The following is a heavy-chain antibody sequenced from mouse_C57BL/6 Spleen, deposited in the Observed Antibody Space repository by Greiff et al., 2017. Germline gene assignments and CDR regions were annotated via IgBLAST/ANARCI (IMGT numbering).Heavy chain of an antibody. J-gene: IGHJ3*01. CDR2: IHPNSGST. Sequence: VQLQQPGAELVKPGASVKLSCKASGYTFTSYWMHWVKQRPGQGLEWIGMIHPNSGSTNYNEKFKSKATLTVDKSSSTAYMQLSSLTSEDSAVYYCARAMVSNQAWFAYWGQGTLVTVSA. CDR1: GYTFTSYW. V-gene: IGHV1-64*01. D-gene: IGHD2-2*01. CDR3: ARAMVSNQAWFAY.